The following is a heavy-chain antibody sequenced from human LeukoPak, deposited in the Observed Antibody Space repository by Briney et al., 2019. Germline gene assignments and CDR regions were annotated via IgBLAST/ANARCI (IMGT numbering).Heavy chain of an antibody. D-gene: IGHD5-24*01. V-gene: IGHV3-74*01. Sequence: GGSLRLSCAASGFTFSSHWMHWVRQAPGKGLVWVSRVKGDGTFTNYADSVYGRFTISRDNAKNTLYLHMHSLRAEDAAVYYCVRDGDDFNFDYWGQGNLVTVSS. CDR2: VKGDGTFT. CDR1: GFTFSSHW. CDR3: VRDGDDFNFDY. J-gene: IGHJ4*02.